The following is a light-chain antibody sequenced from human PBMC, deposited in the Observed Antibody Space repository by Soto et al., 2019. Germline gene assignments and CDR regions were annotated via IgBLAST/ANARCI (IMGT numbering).Light chain of an antibody. CDR2: EVN. CDR1: SSDVGGYNY. V-gene: IGLV2-14*01. Sequence: QSALTQPASVSGSLGQSITISCTGTSSDVGGYNYVSWYQQHPGKVPKLMIYEVNHRPSGVSNRFSGSKSANTASLTISGLQADYEADYYCSSFTSTSTQVFGGGTKLTVL. J-gene: IGLJ3*02. CDR3: SSFTSTSTQV.